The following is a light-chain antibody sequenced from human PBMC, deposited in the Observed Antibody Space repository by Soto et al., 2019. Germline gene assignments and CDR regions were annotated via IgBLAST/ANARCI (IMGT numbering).Light chain of an antibody. CDR3: QQYGSSPS. V-gene: IGKV3-20*01. J-gene: IGKJ1*01. CDR1: QSVSSSY. Sequence: EIVLTQSPGTLSLSPGERATLSCRASQSVSSSYLAWYQQKPGQAPRLLIYGASSRATGIPDRFSRSGSGTDFTLTISRLEPEDCAVYYCQQYGSSPSFGQGTKVEIK. CDR2: GAS.